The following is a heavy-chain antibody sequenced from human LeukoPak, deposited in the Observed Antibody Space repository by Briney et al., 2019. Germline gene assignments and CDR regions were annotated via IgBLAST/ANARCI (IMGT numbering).Heavy chain of an antibody. CDR2: INHSGST. J-gene: IGHJ4*02. V-gene: IGHV4-34*01. CDR3: ARARGKYYYDSSGTLDY. D-gene: IGHD3-22*01. CDR1: GGSFSGYY. Sequence: PSETLSLTCAVYGGSFSGYYWSWIRQPPGKGLEWIGEINHSGSTNYNPSFKSRVTISVDKSKNQFSLKLSSVTAADTAVYYCARARGKYYYDSSGTLDYWGQGTLVTVSS.